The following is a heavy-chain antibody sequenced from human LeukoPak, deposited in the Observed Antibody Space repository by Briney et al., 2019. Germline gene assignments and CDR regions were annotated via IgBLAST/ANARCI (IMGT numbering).Heavy chain of an antibody. V-gene: IGHV1-18*01. J-gene: IGHJ4*02. CDR2: ISAYNGNT. Sequence: ASVKVSCKASGYTFTSYGISWVRQAPGQRLEGMGWISAYNGNTNYAQKLQGRLTMTTDTSTSTAYMKLRSLISDDTAVYYCARIADSSGYYVVAPFDYWGQGTLVTVSS. CDR3: ARIADSSGYYVVAPFDY. D-gene: IGHD3-22*01. CDR1: GYTFTSYG.